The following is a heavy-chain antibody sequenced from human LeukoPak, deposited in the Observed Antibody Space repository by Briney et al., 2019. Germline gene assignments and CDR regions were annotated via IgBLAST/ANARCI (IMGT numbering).Heavy chain of an antibody. Sequence: LRLSCAASGFTFNAYSMNWVRQAPGKGLECLGYIYYIGRIYYNPSLKSRATISVDTSKSQVSLRLSSVTAADTAVYYCATGPNLLDSSGDYYPSYSRYWGQGTLVTVSS. CDR1: GFTFNAYS. D-gene: IGHD3-22*01. J-gene: IGHJ4*02. V-gene: IGHV4-30-4*08. CDR2: IYYIGRI. CDR3: ATGPNLLDSSGDYYPSYSRY.